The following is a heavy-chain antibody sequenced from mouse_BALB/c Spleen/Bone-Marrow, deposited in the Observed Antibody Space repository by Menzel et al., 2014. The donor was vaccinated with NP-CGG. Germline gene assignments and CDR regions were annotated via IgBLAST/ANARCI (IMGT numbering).Heavy chain of an antibody. V-gene: IGHV10-1*02. Sequence: EVKLVESGGGLVQPKGSLKFSCAASGFTFNTYAMNWVRQAPGKGLEWVARIRSKSNNYATYYADSVKDRFTISRDDSQNMLYLQMNNLKTEDTAMYYCVRHGYFGNYYYALDYWGQGTSVTVSS. J-gene: IGHJ4*01. CDR1: GFTFNTYA. D-gene: IGHD2-1*01. CDR2: IRSKSNNYAT. CDR3: VRHGYFGNYYYALDY.